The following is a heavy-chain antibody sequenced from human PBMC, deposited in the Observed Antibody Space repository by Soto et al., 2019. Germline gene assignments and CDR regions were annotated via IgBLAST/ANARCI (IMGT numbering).Heavy chain of an antibody. Sequence: QVQLVQSGAEVKKPGASVKISCKASGYTFTRYTMNWVRQAPGQRLEWMGWINPDNGNTKSSQKLQYRVIITRDTSACTAYMDLSRLRSDDTAVYYCARCIATGQLERWGQGTLVTVSS. V-gene: IGHV1-3*01. J-gene: IGHJ5*02. CDR2: INPDNGNT. D-gene: IGHD2-15*01. CDR3: ARCIATGQLER. CDR1: GYTFTRYT.